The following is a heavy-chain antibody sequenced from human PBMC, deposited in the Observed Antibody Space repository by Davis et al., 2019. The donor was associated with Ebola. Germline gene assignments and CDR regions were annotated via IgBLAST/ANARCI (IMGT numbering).Heavy chain of an antibody. CDR2: IKYDGSEK. CDR3: ASRMTTALS. Sequence: PGGSLRLSCVASGFTFSRHWMTWVRQAPGKGLEWVANIKYDGSEKDYVDSVKGRFTISRDNAKKSLYLQMNSLRVEDTAVYYCASRMTTALSWGQGIMVTVSS. J-gene: IGHJ4*03. V-gene: IGHV3-7*03. D-gene: IGHD4-11*01. CDR1: GFTFSRHW.